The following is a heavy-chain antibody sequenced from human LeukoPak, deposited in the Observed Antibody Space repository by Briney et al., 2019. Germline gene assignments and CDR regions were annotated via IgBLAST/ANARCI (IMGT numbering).Heavy chain of an antibody. CDR1: GFTFGSIR. D-gene: IGHD1-26*01. Sequence: GGSLRLSCSASGFTFGSIRMHWVRQAPGKGLEYVSAISSNGGSTYYADSVKGRFTISRDNSKNTVYLQMSSVRTEETAVYECARDSPAGSNWRSEPTFDYWGQGNLVTVSS. CDR3: ARDSPAGSNWRSEPTFDY. J-gene: IGHJ4*02. V-gene: IGHV3-64D*06. CDR2: ISSNGGST.